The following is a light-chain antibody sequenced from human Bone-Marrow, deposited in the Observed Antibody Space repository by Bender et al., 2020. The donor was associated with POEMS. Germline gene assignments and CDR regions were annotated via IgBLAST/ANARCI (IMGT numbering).Light chain of an antibody. CDR1: YSDVGSYNL. CDR2: DVT. CDR3: CSYAGSSTWV. J-gene: IGLJ2*01. V-gene: IGLV2-23*02. Sequence: QSALTQPASVSGSPGQSITISCTGAYSDVGSYNLVSWYQHHPGKAPKLMIFDVTKPPSGVSQRFSGSKSGNTASLTISGLQAEDEADYHCCSYAGSSTWVFGGGTRLTVL.